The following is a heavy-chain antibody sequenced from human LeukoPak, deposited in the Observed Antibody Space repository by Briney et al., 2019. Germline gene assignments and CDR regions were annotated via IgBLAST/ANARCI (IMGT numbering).Heavy chain of an antibody. CDR2: IFYAGST. J-gene: IGHJ4*02. D-gene: IGHD5-18*01. CDR1: GGSIRSYY. CDR3: ASGERGYSYGPLDY. Sequence: SETLSLTCTVSGGSIRSYYWSWIRQPPGKGLEWIGYIFYAGSTTYNPSLKSRVTISIDTSKNQFSLKLNSVTAADTAVYNCASGERGYSYGPLDYWGQGILVTVSS. V-gene: IGHV4-59*08.